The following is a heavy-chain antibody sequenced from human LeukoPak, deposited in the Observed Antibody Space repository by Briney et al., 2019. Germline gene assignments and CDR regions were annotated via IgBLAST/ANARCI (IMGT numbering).Heavy chain of an antibody. Sequence: GGSLRLSCAASRFTFSNYWMSWVRQAPGKGLEWVANIKQDGSKKNYLDSVKGRFIISRDNAKSSLYLQMNSLRAEDTAVYYCAKRRGLELLYYYYMDVWGRGTTVTVSS. CDR2: IKQDGSKK. CDR3: AKRRGLELLYYYYMDV. D-gene: IGHD1-7*01. V-gene: IGHV3-7*03. J-gene: IGHJ6*03. CDR1: RFTFSNYW.